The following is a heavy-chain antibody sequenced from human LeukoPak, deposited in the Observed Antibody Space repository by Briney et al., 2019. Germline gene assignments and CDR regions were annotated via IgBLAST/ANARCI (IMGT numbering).Heavy chain of an antibody. J-gene: IGHJ4*02. V-gene: IGHV3-30*02. CDR1: GFTFSNYG. Sequence: GGSLRLSCAASGFTFSNYGMHWVRQPPGKGREWVAFILYDGTNKYIADSVKGRLTISRDDSKNTLYLKMNSLRAEDTAVYYCAKDVSDYFDYWGQGTLVTVSS. CDR2: ILYDGTNK. D-gene: IGHD5/OR15-5a*01. CDR3: AKDVSDYFDY.